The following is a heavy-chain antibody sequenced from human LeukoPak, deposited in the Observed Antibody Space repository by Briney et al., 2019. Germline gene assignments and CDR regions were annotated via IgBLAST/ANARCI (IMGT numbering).Heavy chain of an antibody. V-gene: IGHV1-69*05. J-gene: IGHJ4*02. D-gene: IGHD6-13*01. CDR1: GYTFTSYG. CDR2: IVPIFGTA. Sequence: ASVKVSCKASGYTFTSYGISWVRQAPGQGLEWMGGIVPIFGTANYAQKFQGRVTITTDESTSTAYMELSSLRSEDTAVYYCASTVSSWTPTFDYWGQGTLVTVSS. CDR3: ASTVSSWTPTFDY.